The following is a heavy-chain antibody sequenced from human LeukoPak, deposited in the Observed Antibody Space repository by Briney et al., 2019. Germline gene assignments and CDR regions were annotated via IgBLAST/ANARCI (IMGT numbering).Heavy chain of an antibody. CDR1: GFTFSSYV. CDR2: ISGSGGST. J-gene: IGHJ4*02. Sequence: GGSLRLSCAASGFTFSSYVMSWVRQAPGKGLEWVSAISGSGGSTYYADSVKGRFTISRDNSKNTLYLQMNSLRAEDTAVYYCANDSRLWSTISPSRRYRGQGTLVTVSS. V-gene: IGHV3-23*01. D-gene: IGHD2-21*01. CDR3: ANDSRLWSTISPSRRY.